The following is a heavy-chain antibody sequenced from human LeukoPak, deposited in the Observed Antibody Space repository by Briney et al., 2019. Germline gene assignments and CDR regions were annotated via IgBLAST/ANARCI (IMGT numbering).Heavy chain of an antibody. D-gene: IGHD4-17*01. CDR1: GFTFSNAW. Sequence: PGGSLRLSCAASGFTFSNAWMTWVRQPPGKGLEWVGRLKSKTDGGTTDYAAPVKGRFTISRDDSKNTLYLQMNSLKTEDTAVYYCTTGKYGDYYFDNWGQGTLVTVSS. CDR3: TTGKYGDYYFDN. J-gene: IGHJ4*02. V-gene: IGHV3-15*01. CDR2: LKSKTDGGTT.